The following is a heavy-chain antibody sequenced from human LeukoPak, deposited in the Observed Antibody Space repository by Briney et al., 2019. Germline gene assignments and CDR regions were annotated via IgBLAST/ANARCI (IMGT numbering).Heavy chain of an antibody. CDR1: GFIFSDYY. J-gene: IGHJ5*02. CDR3: ARVGLDNTGWHISWFDP. Sequence: GGSLRLSCAASGFIFSDYYMTWIRQAPGKGLEWISYITTNGASTYYAGSVKGRFTISRDNAQNSLFLLMNSLRAEDTAIYYCARVGLDNTGWHISWFDPWGQGTLVTVSS. D-gene: IGHD6-19*01. CDR2: ITTNGAST. V-gene: IGHV3-11*01.